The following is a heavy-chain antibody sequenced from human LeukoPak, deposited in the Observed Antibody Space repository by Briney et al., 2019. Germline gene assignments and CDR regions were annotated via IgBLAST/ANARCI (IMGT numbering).Heavy chain of an antibody. J-gene: IGHJ4*02. V-gene: IGHV3-33*01. CDR2: IWSDGINK. CDR1: GFTFSNYG. Sequence: GGSLGLSCAASGFTFSNYGIHWVRQAPGKGLEWVAVIWSDGINKYYVDSVKGRFTISRDNSKNTLYLQMNSLRADDTAVYYCARSTCSSSSYYFDYWGQGSLVTVSS. D-gene: IGHD6-13*01. CDR3: ARSTCSSSSYYFDY.